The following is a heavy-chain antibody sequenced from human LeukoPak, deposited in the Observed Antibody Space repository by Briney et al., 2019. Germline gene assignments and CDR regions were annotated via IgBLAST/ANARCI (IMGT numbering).Heavy chain of an antibody. CDR1: GGSISSGGYY. D-gene: IGHD4-17*01. J-gene: IGHJ4*02. V-gene: IGHV4-31*03. Sequence: KASETLSLTCTVSGGSISSGGYYWSWIRQHPGKGLEWIGYIYYSGSTYYDPSLKSRVTISVDTSKNQFSLKLSSVTAADTAVYYCARASDYVRGLDYWGQGTLVTVSS. CDR2: IYYSGST. CDR3: ARASDYVRGLDY.